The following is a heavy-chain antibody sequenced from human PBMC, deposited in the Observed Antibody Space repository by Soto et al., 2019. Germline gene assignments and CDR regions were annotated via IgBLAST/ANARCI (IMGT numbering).Heavy chain of an antibody. CDR3: ARVEVSGGPFDP. CDR2: IIPMFGTT. D-gene: IGHD3-10*01. V-gene: IGHV1-69*06. Sequence: ASVKVSCKASGVTFTSYTITWVLQAPGQGLEWMGGIIPMFGTTNYAQKFQGRVTITADKSTNTDYMELSSLRSDDTAVYYCARVEVSGGPFDPWGQGTLVTVSS. J-gene: IGHJ5*02. CDR1: GVTFTSYT.